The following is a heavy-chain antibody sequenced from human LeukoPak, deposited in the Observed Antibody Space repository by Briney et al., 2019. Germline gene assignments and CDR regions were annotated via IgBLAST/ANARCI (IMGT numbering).Heavy chain of an antibody. D-gene: IGHD3-16*02. CDR1: GFTVSSNY. CDR3: ASSLYYDYVWGSYRYPPDY. Sequence: GGSLRLSCAASGFTVSSNYMSWVRQGPGKGLECVSVISNDGDTYYADSVKGRFTISRDNSKNTLYLQMNSLRAEDTAVYYCASSLYYDYVWGSYRYPPDYWGQGTLVTVSS. V-gene: IGHV3-66*02. CDR2: ISNDGDT. J-gene: IGHJ4*02.